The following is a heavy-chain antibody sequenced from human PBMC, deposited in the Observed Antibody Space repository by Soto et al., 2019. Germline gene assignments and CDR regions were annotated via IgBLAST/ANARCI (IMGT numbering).Heavy chain of an antibody. J-gene: IGHJ4*02. V-gene: IGHV1-18*01. CDR1: GYTFTSYG. Sequence: GASVKVSCKASGYTFTSYGISWVRQAPGQGLEWMGWISAYNGNTNYAQKLQGRVTMTTDTSTSTAYMELRSLRSDDTAVYYCARDDILTGYPTPVDYWGQGTLVTVSS. CDR3: ARDDILTGYPTPVDY. D-gene: IGHD3-9*01. CDR2: ISAYNGNT.